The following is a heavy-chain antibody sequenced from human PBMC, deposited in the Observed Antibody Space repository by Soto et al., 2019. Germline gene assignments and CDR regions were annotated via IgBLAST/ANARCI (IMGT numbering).Heavy chain of an antibody. Sequence: QVRLVQSGAEVKKPGASVKVSCKASGYTFTSYYMHWVRQAPGQGLEWMGIINPSGGSTSYAQKFQGRVTMTRDTSTSTVYMELSSLRSEDTAVYYCARGARGIAVAGYNWYFDLWGRGTLVTVSS. CDR3: ARGARGIAVAGYNWYFDL. CDR2: INPSGGST. J-gene: IGHJ2*01. CDR1: GYTFTSYY. V-gene: IGHV1-46*01. D-gene: IGHD6-19*01.